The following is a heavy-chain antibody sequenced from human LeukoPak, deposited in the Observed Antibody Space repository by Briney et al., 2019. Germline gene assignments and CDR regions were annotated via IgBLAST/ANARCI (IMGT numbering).Heavy chain of an antibody. D-gene: IGHD1-1*01. Sequence: AGGSLRLSCAASGFTFSDYNMKWVRQAPGKGLEWVSSISSSHRFIYYADSVKGRLTISRDNAKNSLYLQMNSLRAEDTAVYYCARARLDLPSYHYYIDVWGKGTMVTASS. CDR2: ISSSHRFI. V-gene: IGHV3-21*01. CDR1: GFTFSDYN. J-gene: IGHJ6*03. CDR3: ARARLDLPSYHYYIDV.